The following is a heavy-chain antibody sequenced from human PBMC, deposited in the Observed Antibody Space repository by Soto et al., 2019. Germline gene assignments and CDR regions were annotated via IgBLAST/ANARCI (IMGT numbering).Heavy chain of an antibody. CDR3: ARDDYYYDSSGFSFDAFDI. J-gene: IGHJ3*02. D-gene: IGHD3-22*01. Sequence: GSVKVSCNASGYTFTSYGISWVRHAPGQARQGMGCISPYNDNKKYAQKLQGRVTMTKDTFTSTAYMELRSLRSEDKVVYYCARDDYYYDSSGFSFDAFDIWGQGTMVTV. V-gene: IGHV1-18*01. CDR2: ISPYNDNK. CDR1: GYTFTSYG.